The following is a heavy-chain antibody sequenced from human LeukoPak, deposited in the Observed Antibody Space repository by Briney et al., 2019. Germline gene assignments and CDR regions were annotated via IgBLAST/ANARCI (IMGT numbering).Heavy chain of an antibody. V-gene: IGHV3-33*06. Sequence: PGRSLRLSCAASGFTFSSYGMHWVRQAPGKGLEWVAVIWYDGSNKYYADSVKGRFTISRGNSKNTLYLQMNSLRAEDTAVYYCAKDGPDYYDRAFDIWGQGTMVTVSS. CDR3: AKDGPDYYDRAFDI. CDR1: GFTFSSYG. J-gene: IGHJ3*02. D-gene: IGHD3-22*01. CDR2: IWYDGSNK.